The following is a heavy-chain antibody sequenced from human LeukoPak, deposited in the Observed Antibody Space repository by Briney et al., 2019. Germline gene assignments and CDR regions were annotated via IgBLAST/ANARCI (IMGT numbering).Heavy chain of an antibody. J-gene: IGHJ4*02. CDR3: ARERGYCSGGSRPNYFDY. V-gene: IGHV4-59*12. D-gene: IGHD2-15*01. Sequence: PSETLSLTCTVSGGSISSYYWSWIRQPPGKGLEWIGYIYYSGSTNYNPSLKSRVTISVDTSKNQFSLKLSSVTAADTAVYYCARERGYCSGGSRPNYFDYWGQGALVTVSS. CDR2: IYYSGST. CDR1: GGSISSYY.